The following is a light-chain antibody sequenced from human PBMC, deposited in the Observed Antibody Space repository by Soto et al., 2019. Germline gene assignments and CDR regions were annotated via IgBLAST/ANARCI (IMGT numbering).Light chain of an antibody. V-gene: IGLV2-14*01. CDR2: EVS. J-gene: IGLJ2*01. CDR1: SSDVGGYNY. CDR3: SSYTSSSTPGVV. Sequence: QSALTQPASVSGSPGQSITISCTETSSDVGGYNYVSWYQQHPGKAPKLMIYEVSNRPSGVSNRFSGSKSGNTASLTISGLQAEDEADYYCSSYTSSSTPGVVFGGGTKLTVL.